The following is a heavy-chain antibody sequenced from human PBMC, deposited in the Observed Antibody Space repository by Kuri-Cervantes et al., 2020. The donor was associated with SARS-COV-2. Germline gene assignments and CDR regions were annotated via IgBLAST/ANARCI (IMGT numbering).Heavy chain of an antibody. CDR2: IYYSGTT. V-gene: IGHV4-39*01. Sequence: SETLSLTCTVSGATISSSSYYWGWIRQPPGKGLEWIGSIYYSGTTYYNPSLKSRVTISVDTSKNQFSLNLSSVTAADTAVYYCARPIVAAGFDYWGQGTLVTVSS. CDR3: ARPIVAAGFDY. CDR1: GATISSSSYY. D-gene: IGHD6-13*01. J-gene: IGHJ4*02.